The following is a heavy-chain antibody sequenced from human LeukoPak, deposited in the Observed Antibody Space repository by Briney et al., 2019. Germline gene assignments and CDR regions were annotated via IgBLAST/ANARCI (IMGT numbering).Heavy chain of an antibody. CDR2: INPNSGGT. J-gene: IGHJ5*02. V-gene: IGHV1-2*02. CDR3: ARGYSYGYSAGAA. CDR1: GYTFTGYY. D-gene: IGHD5-18*01. Sequence: ASMKVSCKASGYTFTGYYMHWVRQAPGQGLEWMGWINPNSGGTNYAQKFQGRVTMTRDTSISTAYMELSRLRSDDTAVYYCARGYSYGYSAGAAWGQGTLVTVSS.